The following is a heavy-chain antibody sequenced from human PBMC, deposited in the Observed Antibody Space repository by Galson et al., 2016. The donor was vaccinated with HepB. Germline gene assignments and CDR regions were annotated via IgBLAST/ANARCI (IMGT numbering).Heavy chain of an antibody. CDR3: ARRFRYTYGPPYGMDV. Sequence: SETLSLTCTVSGGSIGSSSYYWGWIRQPPGKGLEWIGSIYYSGSTYYNPSLQSRVTISVDTFKNQFSLKMSSVTAADTAVYYCARRFRYTYGPPYGMDVWGQGTTVTVSS. V-gene: IGHV4-39*01. D-gene: IGHD5-18*01. CDR1: GGSIGSSSYY. J-gene: IGHJ6*02. CDR2: IYYSGST.